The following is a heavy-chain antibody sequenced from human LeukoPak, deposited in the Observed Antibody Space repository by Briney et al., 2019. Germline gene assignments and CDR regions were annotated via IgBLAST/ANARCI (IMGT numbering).Heavy chain of an antibody. CDR1: GFTFSSFA. CDR2: ISYGGSNK. J-gene: IGHJ4*02. Sequence: GRSLRLSCAASGFTFSSFAMHWVRQAPGKGLEWVAVISYGGSNKYFADSVKGRFTISRDNSKNTLYLQMNSLRAEDTAVYYCARDQMIAAAGLDYWGQGTLVTVSS. D-gene: IGHD6-13*01. CDR3: ARDQMIAAAGLDY. V-gene: IGHV3-30-3*01.